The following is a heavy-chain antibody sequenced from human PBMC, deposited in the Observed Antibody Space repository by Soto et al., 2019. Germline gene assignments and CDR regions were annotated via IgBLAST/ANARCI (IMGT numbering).Heavy chain of an antibody. CDR1: GYTFTGYY. D-gene: IGHD3-22*01. Sequence: ASVKVSCKASGYTFTGYYVHWVRQAPGQGLEWMGWINPNSGGTNYAQKFQGRVTMTRDTSISTAYMELSRLRSDDTAVYYCASNDYYDSSGDAFDIWGQGTMVTVSS. J-gene: IGHJ3*02. CDR2: INPNSGGT. CDR3: ASNDYYDSSGDAFDI. V-gene: IGHV1-2*02.